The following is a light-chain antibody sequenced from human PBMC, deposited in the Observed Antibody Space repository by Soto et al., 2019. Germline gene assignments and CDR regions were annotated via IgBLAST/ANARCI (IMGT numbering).Light chain of an antibody. CDR2: GAS. V-gene: IGKV3-15*01. Sequence: EIVMTQSPATLSVSPGERATLSCRASQSVSSNLAWYQQKPGQAPRLLIYGASTRATGIPARFSGSGSGTEFTLTISSLLSEDFVVYYCQQYNNWPPYTFGQGTKLEIK. CDR1: QSVSSN. J-gene: IGKJ2*01. CDR3: QQYNNWPPYT.